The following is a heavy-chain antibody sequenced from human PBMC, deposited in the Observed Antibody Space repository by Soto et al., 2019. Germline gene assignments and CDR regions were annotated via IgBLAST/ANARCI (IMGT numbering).Heavy chain of an antibody. CDR2: ISGGGDTT. V-gene: IGHV3-23*01. CDR3: ATDSSGYYYPHPFDY. J-gene: IGHJ4*02. D-gene: IGHD3-22*01. Sequence: GWSLRLSCASSVFTFSSHVMSWVRQAAGKGLEWVSGISGGGDTTFYADSVKGRFIISRDNSKNTLYLQMNTLRAEDTAVYYCATDSSGYYYPHPFDYWGQGTLVTVSS. CDR1: VFTFSSHV.